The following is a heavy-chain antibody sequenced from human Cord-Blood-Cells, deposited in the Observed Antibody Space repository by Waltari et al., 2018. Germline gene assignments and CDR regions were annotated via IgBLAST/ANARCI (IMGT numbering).Heavy chain of an antibody. Sequence: QLQLQESGPGLVKPSETLSLPCTVSVGSISSSSYYWGWIRQPPGKGLEWIGGIYYSGSTYYNPSLKSRVTISVDTSKNQFSLKLSSVTAADTAVYYCARHSGQWLNAFDIWGQGTMVTVSS. D-gene: IGHD6-19*01. CDR1: VGSISSSSYY. V-gene: IGHV4-39*01. J-gene: IGHJ3*02. CDR3: ARHSGQWLNAFDI. CDR2: IYYSGST.